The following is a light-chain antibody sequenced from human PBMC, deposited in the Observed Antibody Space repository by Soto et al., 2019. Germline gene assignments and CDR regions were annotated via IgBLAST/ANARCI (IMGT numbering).Light chain of an antibody. CDR3: QQRNDWPLT. CDR1: QTVINNQ. Sequence: DNVFTQSPCTLSFSPGERDTLSCRASQTVINNQLAWYQQTPGQAPRLLVYDASTRATGVPARFSGSGSGTDFTLSISSLEPEDCAVYFCQQRNDWPLTFGGGTKVDI. J-gene: IGKJ4*01. CDR2: DAS. V-gene: IGKV3D-20*02.